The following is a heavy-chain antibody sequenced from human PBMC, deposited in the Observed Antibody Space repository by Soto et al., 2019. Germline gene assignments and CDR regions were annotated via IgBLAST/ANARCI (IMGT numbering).Heavy chain of an antibody. CDR1: GGSFGDYY. J-gene: IGHJ4*02. CDR3: TRGRPEGPISPSDH. D-gene: IGHD6-6*01. Sequence: SETLSLTCAVYGGSFGDYYWSWVLQPPGKGLAWIGDINPSGSTNYNPPLKGRVTLSIDTSKNHFSLRLDSVTAEDTALYYCTRGRPEGPISPSDHWGQGTLVTVSS. CDR2: INPSGST. V-gene: IGHV4-34*01.